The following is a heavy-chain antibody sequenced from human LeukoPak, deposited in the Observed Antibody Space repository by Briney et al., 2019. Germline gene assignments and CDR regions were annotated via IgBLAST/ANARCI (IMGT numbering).Heavy chain of an antibody. V-gene: IGHV4-59*01. J-gene: IGHJ5*02. Sequence: GSLRLSCAASGFTFTNYAIHWVRQAPGKGLEWIGYIYYSGSTNYNPSLKSRVTISVDTSKNQFSLRLSSVTAADTAVYYCARHRYYYDSSGYYYQPWGQGTLVTVSS. CDR1: GFTFTNYA. CDR2: IYYSGST. D-gene: IGHD3-22*01. CDR3: ARHRYYYDSSGYYYQP.